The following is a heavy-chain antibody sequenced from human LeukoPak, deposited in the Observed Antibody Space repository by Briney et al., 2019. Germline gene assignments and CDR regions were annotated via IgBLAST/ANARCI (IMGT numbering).Heavy chain of an antibody. Sequence: GGTLRLSCAAPGFTFSNYNMNWVRQAPGKGLEWISSITSSSSYNFYADSMKGRFTIVRDNTKNSLYLQMNSLSAEDTAVYYCARDAYSGAYYEGYYYYYMDVWGKGTTVTVSS. V-gene: IGHV3-21*01. CDR2: ITSSSSYN. J-gene: IGHJ6*03. CDR3: ARDAYSGAYYEGYYYYYMDV. CDR1: GFTFSNYN. D-gene: IGHD1-26*01.